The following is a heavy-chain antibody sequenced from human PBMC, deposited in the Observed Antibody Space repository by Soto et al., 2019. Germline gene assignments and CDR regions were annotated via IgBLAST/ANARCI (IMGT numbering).Heavy chain of an antibody. J-gene: IGHJ5*02. Sequence: QVQLQESGPGLVKPSQTLSLTCTVSGGSISDDGYYWGWIRQLPGKGLEYIGYINYSGGTNYNPSLWGRATTSVDTPNNQLSRRLSSVTAADTAISYCAREGSNFAKGGYHSPYWFEPWGQGILVTVSS. CDR3: AREGSNFAKGGYHSPYWFEP. V-gene: IGHV4-31*03. D-gene: IGHD5-12*01. CDR1: GGSISDDGYY. CDR2: INYSGGT.